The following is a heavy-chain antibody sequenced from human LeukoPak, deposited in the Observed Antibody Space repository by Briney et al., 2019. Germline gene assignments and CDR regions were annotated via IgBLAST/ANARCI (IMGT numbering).Heavy chain of an antibody. D-gene: IGHD3-3*01. V-gene: IGHV4-39*07. Sequence: ASETLSLTCTVCGGSISTSDYFWVWVRQPPGKGLDWIGSMYYRGSVYYNPSLKSRVATSVDTSKNQFSLKLSSVTAADTAVYYCARANPNYDFWSGYSDNWFDPWGQGTLVTVSS. CDR1: GGSISTSDYF. CDR2: MYYRGSV. CDR3: ARANPNYDFWSGYSDNWFDP. J-gene: IGHJ5*02.